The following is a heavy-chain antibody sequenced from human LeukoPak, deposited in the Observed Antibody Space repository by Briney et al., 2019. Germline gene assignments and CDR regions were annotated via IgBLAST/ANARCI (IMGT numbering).Heavy chain of an antibody. CDR3: ARDSYSNYGLLDY. CDR1: GFPFSRYS. Sequence: GGSLRLSCAASGFPFSRYSMAWVRQAPGRGLDWVSTVGSRGGDRTFYADSVKGRFTISRDNSKNTLYLQMNSLRAEDTAVYYCARDSYSNYGLLDYWGQGTLVTVSS. D-gene: IGHD4-11*01. V-gene: IGHV3-23*01. CDR2: VGSRGGDRT. J-gene: IGHJ4*02.